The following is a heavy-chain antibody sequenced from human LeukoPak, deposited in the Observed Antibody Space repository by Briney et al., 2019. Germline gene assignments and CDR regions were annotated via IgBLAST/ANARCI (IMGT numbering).Heavy chain of an antibody. CDR1: GGTFSGYA. J-gene: IGHJ5*02. V-gene: IGHV1-69*04. CDR3: ARDQITLTTVIPNWFDP. CDR2: IIPILGIA. Sequence: SVKVSCKASGGTFSGYAISWVRQAPGQGLEWMGRIIPILGIANYAQKFQGRVTITADKSTSTAYMELSSLRSEDTAVYYCARDQITLTTVIPNWFDPWGQGTLVTVSS. D-gene: IGHD4-11*01.